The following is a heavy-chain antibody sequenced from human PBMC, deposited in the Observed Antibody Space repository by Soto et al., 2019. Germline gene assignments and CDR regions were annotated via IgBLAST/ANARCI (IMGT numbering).Heavy chain of an antibody. V-gene: IGHV1-18*04. J-gene: IGHJ6*02. CDR1: GYTFTSFG. CDR2: ISGYNGDT. D-gene: IGHD6-6*01. Sequence: HLVQSGAEVKKPGPSVRVSCTASGYTFTSFGVTRVRQVPGQGLGWMGWISGYNGDTDYAQKFQGRVTMTTDRYTSTAYMEVRSLRSDDTAVYYCARDKPQQIVGYNYYYGMDVWGQGTTVTVSS. CDR3: ARDKPQQIVGYNYYYGMDV.